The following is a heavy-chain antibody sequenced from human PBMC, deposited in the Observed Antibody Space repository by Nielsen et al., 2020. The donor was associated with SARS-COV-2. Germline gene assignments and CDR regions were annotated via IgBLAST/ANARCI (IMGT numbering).Heavy chain of an antibody. CDR2: IYYSGST. D-gene: IGHD2-2*01. Sequence: SETLSLTCTVSGGSISSSSYYWGWIRQPPGKGLEWIGSIYYSGSTYYNPSLKSRVTISVDTSKNQFSLKLSSVTAADTAVYYCASQRDCSSTSCYGGLYYYYYGMDVWGQGTTVTVSS. CDR1: GGSISSSSYY. J-gene: IGHJ6*02. CDR3: ASQRDCSSTSCYGGLYYYYYGMDV. V-gene: IGHV4-39*07.